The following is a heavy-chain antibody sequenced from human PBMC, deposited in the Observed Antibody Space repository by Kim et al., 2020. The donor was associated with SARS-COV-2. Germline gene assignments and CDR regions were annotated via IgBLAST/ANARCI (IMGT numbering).Heavy chain of an antibody. CDR3: ATARGSGSYPLDY. Sequence: ASVKVSCKASGYTFTTYDFNWVRQAPGQGLEWMGWMSPNSGNTLYAQKFQGRVTMTRNTSISTAYLELSGLRSEDTAVYYCATARGSGSYPLDYWGQGTLVTVSS. D-gene: IGHD3-10*01. J-gene: IGHJ4*02. CDR2: MSPNSGNT. CDR1: GYTFTTYD. V-gene: IGHV1-8*01.